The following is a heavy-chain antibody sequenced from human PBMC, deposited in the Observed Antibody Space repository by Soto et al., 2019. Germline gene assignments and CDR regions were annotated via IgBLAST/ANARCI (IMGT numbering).Heavy chain of an antibody. CDR1: GSSLSTSGVG. Sequence: SGPTLVNPTQTLTLTCTFSGSSLSTSGVGVGWIRQPPGKALEWLALIYWDDDKRYSPSLKSRLTITKDTSKNQVVLTMTNMDPVNTATFYCAHRLPDPFITMTHNWFDPWGQGPLFTASS. CDR3: AHRLPDPFITMTHNWFDP. J-gene: IGHJ5*02. V-gene: IGHV2-5*02. D-gene: IGHD3-22*01. CDR2: IYWDDDK.